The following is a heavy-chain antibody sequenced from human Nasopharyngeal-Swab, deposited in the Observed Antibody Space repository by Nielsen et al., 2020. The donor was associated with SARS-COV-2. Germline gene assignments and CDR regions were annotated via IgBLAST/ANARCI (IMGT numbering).Heavy chain of an antibody. V-gene: IGHV4-4*07. D-gene: IGHD6-13*01. CDR3: ARDSSSWYPNAPFDY. J-gene: IGHJ4*02. Sequence: SETLSLTCTVSGGSISSYYWSWIRQPAGKVLEWIGRIYTSGSTNYNPSLKSRVTMSVDPSKNQFSLKLSSVTAADTAVYYCARDSSSWYPNAPFDYWGQGTLVTVSS. CDR2: IYTSGST. CDR1: GGSISSYY.